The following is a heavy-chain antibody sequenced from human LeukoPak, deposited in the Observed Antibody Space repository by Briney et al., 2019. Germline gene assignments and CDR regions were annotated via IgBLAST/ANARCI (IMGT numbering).Heavy chain of an antibody. D-gene: IGHD6-13*01. CDR2: ISYDGSNK. CDR1: GFTFSSYA. CDR3: ARDRSSSWLWTYYYYGMDV. J-gene: IGHJ6*02. V-gene: IGHV3-30-3*01. Sequence: GRSLRLSCAASGFTFSSYAMHWVRQAPGKGLEWVAVISYDGSNKYYADSVKGRFTISRDNPKNTLYLQMNSLRAEDTAVYYCARDRSSSWLWTYYYYGMDVWGQGTTVTVSS.